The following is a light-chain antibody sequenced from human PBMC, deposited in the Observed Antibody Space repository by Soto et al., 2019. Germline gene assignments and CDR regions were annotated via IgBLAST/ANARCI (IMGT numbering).Light chain of an antibody. CDR3: SSYTSSSTLV. V-gene: IGLV2-14*01. CDR2: EVT. J-gene: IGLJ3*02. Sequence: QSALTQPVSVSGSPGQSITISCTGTSSDVGGYKYVSWYQQHPGKAPKLMIYEVTNRPSGVSNRFSGSKSGNTASLTISRLQAEDEADYYRSSYTSSSTLVFGGGTKLTVL. CDR1: SSDVGGYKY.